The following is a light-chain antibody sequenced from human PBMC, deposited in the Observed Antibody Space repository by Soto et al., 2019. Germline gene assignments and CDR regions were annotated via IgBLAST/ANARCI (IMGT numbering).Light chain of an antibody. CDR2: DAS. Sequence: EIVLTQSPATLSLSPVERATLSFRASQIVSSSLAWYQQKPGQAPRLLIYDASNRATGIPARFSGSGSGTDFTLTTSSLEPEDFAVYYCQQRSNWWTFGQGTKVDIK. CDR3: QQRSNWWT. J-gene: IGKJ1*01. V-gene: IGKV3-11*01. CDR1: QIVSSS.